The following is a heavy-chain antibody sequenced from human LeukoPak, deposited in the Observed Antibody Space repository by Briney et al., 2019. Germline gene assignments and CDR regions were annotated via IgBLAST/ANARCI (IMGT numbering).Heavy chain of an antibody. Sequence: GGSLRLSCAASGFTFSSYSMNWVRQAPGKGLEWVSSISSSSSYIYYADSVKGRFTISRDNSKNTLYLQMNSLRAEDTAVYYCAREGLGVGATYYYYGMDVWGQGTTVTVSS. J-gene: IGHJ6*02. CDR3: AREGLGVGATYYYYGMDV. CDR2: ISSSSSYI. CDR1: GFTFSSYS. D-gene: IGHD1-26*01. V-gene: IGHV3-21*04.